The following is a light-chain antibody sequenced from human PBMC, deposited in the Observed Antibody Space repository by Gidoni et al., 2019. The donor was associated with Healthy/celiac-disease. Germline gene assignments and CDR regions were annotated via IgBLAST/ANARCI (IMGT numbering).Light chain of an antibody. CDR2: GAS. CDR3: QQYGSTRLFT. Sequence: VVRKDRSTRSLSQRERATLSCRASQSVSSSYLAWYQQKPGQAPRLIIYGASSRATCFTDRCSDSGSGRDFTLTISRLEPEDFAVNYCQQYGSTRLFTFGPGTKVDIK. CDR1: QSVSSSY. J-gene: IGKJ3*01. V-gene: IGKV3-20*01.